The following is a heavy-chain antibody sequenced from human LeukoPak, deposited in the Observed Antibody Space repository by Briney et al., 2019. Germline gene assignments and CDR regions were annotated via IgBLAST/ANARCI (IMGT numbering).Heavy chain of an antibody. CDR1: GFTSSSYA. CDR3: AKGMRSSRGYFDWLYDF. Sequence: QTGGSLRLSCAASGFTSSSYAMSWVRQAPGKGLEWVSAISGSGGSTYYADSLKGRFTISRDNSKKTVYLQMSSLTAEDTAIYYCAKGMRSSRGYFDWLYDFWGQGTLVTVSS. J-gene: IGHJ4*02. V-gene: IGHV3-23*01. D-gene: IGHD3-9*01. CDR2: ISGSGGST.